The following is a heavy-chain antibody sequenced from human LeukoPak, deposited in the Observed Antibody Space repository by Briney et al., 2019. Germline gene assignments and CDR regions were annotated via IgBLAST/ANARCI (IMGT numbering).Heavy chain of an antibody. V-gene: IGHV4-59*01. J-gene: IGHJ5*02. CDR1: GASISSYY. Sequence: PSETLPLTCTVSGASISSYYWSWIRQPPGKGLEWVGGSTNYNPSLKSRVTISVDTSKNQFSLKLSSVTAADTAVYYCARDHKIFGQQLMYNWFDPWGQGTLVTVSS. CDR3: ARDHKIFGQQLMYNWFDP. D-gene: IGHD6-13*01. CDR2: GST.